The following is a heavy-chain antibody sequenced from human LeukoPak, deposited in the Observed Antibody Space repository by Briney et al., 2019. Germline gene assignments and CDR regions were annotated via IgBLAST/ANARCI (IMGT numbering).Heavy chain of an antibody. J-gene: IGHJ4*02. CDR2: IIPILGIA. CDR3: ASLLTNTAMVTDY. V-gene: IGHV1-69*04. CDR1: GGTFSSYA. D-gene: IGHD5-18*01. Sequence: GASVKVSCKASGGTFSSYAISWVRQAPGQGIEWMGRIIPILGIANYAQRFQGRVTITADKSTSTAYMELSSLRFEDTAVYYCASLLTNTAMVTDYWGQGTLVTVSS.